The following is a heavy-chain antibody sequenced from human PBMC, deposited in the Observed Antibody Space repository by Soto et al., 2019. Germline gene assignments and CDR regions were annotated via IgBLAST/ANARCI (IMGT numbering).Heavy chain of an antibody. Sequence: PGESLKISCKGSGYSFTSYWIGWVRQMPGKGPEWMGIIYPGDSDTRYSPSFQGQVTISADKSISTAYLQWSSLKASDTAMYYCERNGGDCSGGSCYPNYYYYYYMDVWGKGTTVTVSS. J-gene: IGHJ6*03. CDR2: IYPGDSDT. CDR3: ERNGGDCSGGSCYPNYYYYYYMDV. D-gene: IGHD2-15*01. CDR1: GYSFTSYW. V-gene: IGHV5-51*01.